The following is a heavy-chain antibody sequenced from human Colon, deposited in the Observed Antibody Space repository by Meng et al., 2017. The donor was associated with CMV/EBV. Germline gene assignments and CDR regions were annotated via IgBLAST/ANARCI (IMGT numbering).Heavy chain of an antibody. J-gene: IGHJ1*01. V-gene: IGHV3-74*01. Sequence: GESLKISCAASGFTFSGHWMHWVRQAPGKGLVWVSRFNSDGSSTTYADSVKGRFTFSRDSAKSTLYLQMNSLRAEDTAVYYCAASGVPAAIFGGAIQHWGQGTLVTVSS. CDR2: FNSDGSST. CDR1: GFTFSGHW. CDR3: AASGVPAAIFGGAIQH. D-gene: IGHD2-2*01.